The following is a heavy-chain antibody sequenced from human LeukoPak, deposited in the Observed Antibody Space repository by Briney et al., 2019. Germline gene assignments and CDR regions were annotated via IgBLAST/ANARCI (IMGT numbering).Heavy chain of an antibody. V-gene: IGHV1/OR15-1*01. CDR3: ARSPPFSVGYAFDI. CDR2: IHPNSGST. CDR1: GCIFTDYY. Sequence: ASVTVSCKASGCIFTDYYMHWVRQAPAQELAWVGGIHPNSGSTNYAQKLQGRVTMTRDTSISTAYTQMSSLRSDDTAVYYCARSPPFSVGYAFDIWGQGTMVTVSS. J-gene: IGHJ3*02.